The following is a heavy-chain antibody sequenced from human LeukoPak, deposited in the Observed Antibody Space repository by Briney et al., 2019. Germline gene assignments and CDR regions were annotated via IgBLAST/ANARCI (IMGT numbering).Heavy chain of an antibody. J-gene: IGHJ4*02. CDR2: IHYTGST. CDR3: ARVGQWLVAFDY. D-gene: IGHD6-19*01. V-gene: IGHV4-59*01. CDR1: GGSIRSYY. Sequence: PSETLSLTCTVSGGSIRSYYWSWIRQPPGKGLEGIGYIHYTGSTNYNPSLKRRVTISVAPSTNRFSLKLNSVPAADTAVYYCARVGQWLVAFDYWGQGTLVIVSS.